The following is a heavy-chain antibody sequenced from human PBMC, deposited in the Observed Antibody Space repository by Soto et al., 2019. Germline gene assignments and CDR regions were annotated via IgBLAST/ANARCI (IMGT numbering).Heavy chain of an antibody. CDR3: ARGVQRRGAGY. V-gene: IGHV4-34*01. J-gene: IGHJ4*02. D-gene: IGHD1-1*01. CDR2: INHSGST. CDR1: GGPFSGYY. Sequence: PSETLSLTCAVYGGPFSGYYWSWIRQPPGKGLEWIGEINHSGSTNYNPSLKSRLTISVDTSKNQFSLKLSSVTAADTAVYYCARGVQRRGAGYWGQGTLVTVSS.